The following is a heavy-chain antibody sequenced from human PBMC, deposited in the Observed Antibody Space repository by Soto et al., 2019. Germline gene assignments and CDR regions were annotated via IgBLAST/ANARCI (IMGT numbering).Heavy chain of an antibody. CDR1: GFTFSSYA. CDR3: ANHPRTRTGSHPSYGMDV. D-gene: IGHD3-10*01. V-gene: IGHV3-23*01. Sequence: PGGSLRLSCAASGFTFSSYAMSWVRQAPGKGLEWVSAISGSGGSTYYADSVKGRFTISRDNSKNTLYLQMNSLRAEDTAVYYCANHPRTRTGSHPSYGMDVWGQGTTVTVSS. J-gene: IGHJ6*02. CDR2: ISGSGGST.